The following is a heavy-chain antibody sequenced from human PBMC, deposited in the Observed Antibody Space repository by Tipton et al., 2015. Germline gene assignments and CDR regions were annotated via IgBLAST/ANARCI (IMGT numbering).Heavy chain of an antibody. CDR3: ARGGSPIIEMAYHHYGLDV. CDR1: GGSFYTYY. V-gene: IGHV4-34*01. D-gene: IGHD5-24*01. Sequence: TLSLTCSLSGGSFYTYYGTWIRQPPGQGLAWIGEIYHSGTTNYNPSLRGRFTISLRTSKNQLSLQVDSVTAADTAIYYCARGGSPIIEMAYHHYGLDVWGQGTTVTVSS. CDR2: IYHSGTT. J-gene: IGHJ6*02.